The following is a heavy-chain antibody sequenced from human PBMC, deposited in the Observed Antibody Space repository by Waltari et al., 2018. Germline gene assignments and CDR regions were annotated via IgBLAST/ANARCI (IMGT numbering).Heavy chain of an antibody. CDR1: GYTLTGHY. Sequence: QVQLVQSGAEVRKPGASVKVSCKASGYTLTGHYIHWVRQAPGQGLEWMGWPNPNTCGTKYAQKFQGRVTMTRDTSISTAYMELSNVTSDDTAVYYCARDLSTSSLFYWFDPWGQGSLVTVSS. CDR2: PNPNTCGT. V-gene: IGHV1-2*02. J-gene: IGHJ5*02. D-gene: IGHD2-2*01. CDR3: ARDLSTSSLFYWFDP.